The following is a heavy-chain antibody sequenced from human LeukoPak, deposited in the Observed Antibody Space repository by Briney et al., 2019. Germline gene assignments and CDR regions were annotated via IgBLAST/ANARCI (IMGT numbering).Heavy chain of an antibody. CDR2: VYYSGVT. J-gene: IGHJ3*02. V-gene: IGHV4-39*07. CDR3: ARDPYSSGWTAFDI. CDR1: GDSISSSSYY. D-gene: IGHD6-19*01. Sequence: SETLSLTCTVSGDSISSSSYYWGWIRQPPGKGLEWIGNVYYSGVTYYNPSLKSRVTLSVDTSKNQFSLKLSSVTAADTAVYYCARDPYSSGWTAFDIWGQGTVVTVSS.